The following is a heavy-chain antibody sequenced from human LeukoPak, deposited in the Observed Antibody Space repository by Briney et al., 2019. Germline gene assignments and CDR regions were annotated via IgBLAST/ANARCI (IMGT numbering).Heavy chain of an antibody. CDR3: ARDRQQQLVGTSFDI. CDR2: ISSSGSTI. Sequence: GGSLRLSCAASGFTFSSYGMHWVRQAPGKGLEWVSYISSSGSTINYADSVEGRFTLSRDNAKNSLYLQMNSLRAEDTAVYYCARDRQQQLVGTSFDIWGQGTMVTVSS. J-gene: IGHJ3*02. D-gene: IGHD6-13*01. V-gene: IGHV3-48*04. CDR1: GFTFSSYG.